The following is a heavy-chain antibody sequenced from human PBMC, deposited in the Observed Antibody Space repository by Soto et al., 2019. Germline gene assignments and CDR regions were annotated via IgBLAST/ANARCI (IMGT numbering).Heavy chain of an antibody. D-gene: IGHD5-12*01. V-gene: IGHV4-59*08. CDR1: GGSISSYY. CDR2: IYYSGST. CDR3: ARHGGRERWLQFSGMDV. Sequence: SETLSLTCTVSGGSISSYYWSWIRQPPGKGLEWIGYIYYSGSTNYNPSLKSRVTISVDTSKNQFSLKLSSVTAADTAVYYCARHGGRERWLQFSGMDVWGQGTTVTVSS. J-gene: IGHJ6*02.